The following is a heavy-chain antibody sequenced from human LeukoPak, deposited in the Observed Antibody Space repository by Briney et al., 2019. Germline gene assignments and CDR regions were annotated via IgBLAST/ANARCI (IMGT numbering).Heavy chain of an antibody. CDR1: GYTFTSYY. J-gene: IGHJ6*03. CDR2: INPSGGST. V-gene: IGHV1-46*01. D-gene: IGHD2-15*01. Sequence: GASVKVSCKASGYTFTSYYMHWVRQAPGQGLEWMGIINPSGGSTSYAQKFQGRVTITADESTSTAYMELSSLRSEDTAVYYCASVGGYYYYYMDVWGKGTTVTISS. CDR3: ASVGGYYYYYMDV.